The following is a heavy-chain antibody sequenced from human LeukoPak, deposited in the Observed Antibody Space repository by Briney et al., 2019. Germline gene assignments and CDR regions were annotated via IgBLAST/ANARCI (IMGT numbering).Heavy chain of an antibody. CDR2: IKSDSGGT. J-gene: IGHJ3*02. Sequence: ASVKVSCKASGGTFNSYAISWVRQSPGQGLEWMGWIKSDSGGTTYAQNFQGRVTMTRDTSISTAYMELSSLRSDETAVYYCAREGPNDAFDIWGQGTMVTVSS. CDR1: GGTFNSYA. V-gene: IGHV1-2*02. CDR3: AREGPNDAFDI.